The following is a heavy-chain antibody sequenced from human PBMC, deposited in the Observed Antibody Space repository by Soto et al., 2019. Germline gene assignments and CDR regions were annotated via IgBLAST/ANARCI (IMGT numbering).Heavy chain of an antibody. J-gene: IGHJ5*02. CDR2: ISGSGGST. V-gene: IGHV3-23*01. CDR3: AKGWRSGSSGWSHEPIKFDP. D-gene: IGHD6-19*01. CDR1: GFTFSSYA. Sequence: GGSLRLSCAASGFTFSSYAMSWVRQAPGKGLEWVSAISGSGGSTYYADSVKGRFTISRDNSKNTLYLQMNSLKAEDTAVYYCAKGWRSGSSGWSHEPIKFDPWGQGTLVTVSS.